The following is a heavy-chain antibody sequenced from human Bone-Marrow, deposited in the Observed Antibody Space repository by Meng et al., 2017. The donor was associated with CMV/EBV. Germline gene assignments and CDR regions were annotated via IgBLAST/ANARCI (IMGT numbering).Heavy chain of an antibody. CDR2: ISSSSSHI. Sequence: GGSLRLSCAASGFTFSSYSMNWVRQAPGKGLEWVSSISSSSSHIYYADSVKGRFTISRDNAKNSLYLQMNSLRAEDTAVYYCARGKHSINWFDPWGQGTLVTVSS. CDR3: ARGKHSINWFDP. V-gene: IGHV3-21*01. J-gene: IGHJ5*02. D-gene: IGHD2-21*01. CDR1: GFTFSSYS.